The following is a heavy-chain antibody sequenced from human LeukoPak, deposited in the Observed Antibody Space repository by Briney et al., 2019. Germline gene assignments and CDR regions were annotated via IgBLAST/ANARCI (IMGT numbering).Heavy chain of an antibody. CDR3: ARVSGGDGYNYGYYYYYMDV. CDR1: GFSFDDYG. J-gene: IGHJ6*03. D-gene: IGHD5-24*01. V-gene: IGHV3-20*04. Sequence: WGSLRLSCAASGFSFDDYGMSWVRQAPGKGREWVSGINWNGGSSGYADSGKGRFTISRDNAKNSLYLQMNSLRAEDTALYYCARVSGGDGYNYGYYYYYMDVWGKGTTVTVSS. CDR2: INWNGGSS.